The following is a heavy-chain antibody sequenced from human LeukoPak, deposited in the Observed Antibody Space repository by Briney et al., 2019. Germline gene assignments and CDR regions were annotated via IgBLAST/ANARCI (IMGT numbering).Heavy chain of an antibody. CDR3: AKGSWCDY. CDR2: ISASTGTT. V-gene: IGHV3-23*01. D-gene: IGHD6-13*01. CDR1: GFTFSRLD. J-gene: IGHJ4*02. Sequence: PGGSLRLSCAASGFTFSRLDMTWVRQAPGKGLEWVSGISASTGTTYYADSVKGRFIISRDNSKDTLYLQTNSLRAEDTAVYYCAKGSWCDYWGQGSLVTVSS.